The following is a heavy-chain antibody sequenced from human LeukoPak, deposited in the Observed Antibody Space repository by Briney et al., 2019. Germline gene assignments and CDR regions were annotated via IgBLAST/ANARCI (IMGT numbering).Heavy chain of an antibody. J-gene: IGHJ4*02. Sequence: GGSLRLSCAASGFIFNNYGLVWVRQAPGKGLEWVSAISNDGGGTTYADFVKGRFTISRDNSKNTLYLQMNRLRAEDTAIYYCAKGAYDYIEIGYFDYWGQGTPVTVAS. CDR1: GFIFNNYG. CDR2: ISNDGGGT. CDR3: AKGAYDYIEIGYFDY. V-gene: IGHV3-23*01. D-gene: IGHD5-12*01.